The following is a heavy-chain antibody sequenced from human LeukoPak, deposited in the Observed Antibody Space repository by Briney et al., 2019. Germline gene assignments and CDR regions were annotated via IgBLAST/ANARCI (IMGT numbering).Heavy chain of an antibody. J-gene: IGHJ1*01. CDR3: ARVVAGTKDFQH. V-gene: IGHV4-39*01. Sequence: SETLSLTCTVPGGPISSPNHFWGWVRQPPGKGLEWIGSVYYGGTTYSNPSLKSRVTMSADTSKNQFSLTLSSVTAADTAVYYCARVVAGTKDFQHWGQGTLVTVSS. CDR2: VYYGGTT. CDR1: GGPISSPNHF. D-gene: IGHD6-19*01.